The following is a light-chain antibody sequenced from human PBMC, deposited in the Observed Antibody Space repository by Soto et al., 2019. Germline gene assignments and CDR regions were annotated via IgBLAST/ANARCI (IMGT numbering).Light chain of an antibody. CDR3: QQYSHWRT. Sequence: EIMMTQSPANVSVFPGERATLSCRASQSIDSDLAWYQQKPGQVPRLLIYGASTRATGIPARFSGSGSGTEFTLTISSLQSDVFAVYYCQQYSHWRTFGQGTNVDIK. CDR2: GAS. V-gene: IGKV3-15*01. CDR1: QSIDSD. J-gene: IGKJ1*01.